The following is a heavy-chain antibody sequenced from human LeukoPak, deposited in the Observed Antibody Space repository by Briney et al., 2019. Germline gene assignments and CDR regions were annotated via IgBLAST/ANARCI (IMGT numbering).Heavy chain of an antibody. CDR3: AKDLGSSGTASYFDY. J-gene: IGHJ4*02. D-gene: IGHD6-19*01. Sequence: GGSLRLSCAASGFTFSSYAVSWVGQAPGKGLEWVSAISGSGGSTYYADSVKGRFTISRDNSKNTLYLQMNSLRAEDTAIYYCAKDLGSSGTASYFDYWGQGTLVTVSS. CDR1: GFTFSSYA. V-gene: IGHV3-23*01. CDR2: ISGSGGST.